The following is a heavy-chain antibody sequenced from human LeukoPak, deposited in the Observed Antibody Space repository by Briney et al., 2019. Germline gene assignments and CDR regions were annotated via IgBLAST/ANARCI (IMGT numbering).Heavy chain of an antibody. Sequence: PGGSLRLSCAASGFTFSSYGMHWVRQAPGKGLEWVAVISYDGSNKYYADSVKGRFTISRDNSKNTLYLQMNSLRAEDTAVYYCARDLSGSSKSAFDIWGQGTMVTVSS. CDR3: ARDLSGSSKSAFDI. D-gene: IGHD2-15*01. J-gene: IGHJ3*02. V-gene: IGHV3-30*03. CDR2: ISYDGSNK. CDR1: GFTFSSYG.